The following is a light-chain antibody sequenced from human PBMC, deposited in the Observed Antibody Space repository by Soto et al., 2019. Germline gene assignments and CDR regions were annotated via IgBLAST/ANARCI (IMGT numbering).Light chain of an antibody. CDR3: QHLDSYST. V-gene: IGKV1-9*01. J-gene: IGKJ5*01. CDR1: QGISSY. CDR2: AAS. Sequence: DIQLTRSPSFLSASVGDRVTITCRASQGISSYLAWYQQKPGKAPKLLIYAASTLQSAVPSRFSGSGSGTEFTLTISSLQPEDIATYYCQHLDSYSTFGQGTRLEIK.